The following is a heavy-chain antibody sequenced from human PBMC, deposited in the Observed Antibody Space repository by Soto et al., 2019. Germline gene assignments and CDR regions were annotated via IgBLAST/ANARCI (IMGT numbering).Heavy chain of an antibody. J-gene: IGHJ5*02. CDR1: GYTFTSYY. CDR3: ASEYSSSWYWFDP. V-gene: IGHV1-46*03. Sequence: ASVKVSCKASGYTFTSYYMHWVRQAPGQGLEWMGIINPSGGSTSHAQKFQGRVTMTRDTSTSTVYMELSSLRSEDTAVYYCASEYSSSWYWFDPWGQGTLVTVSS. CDR2: INPSGGST. D-gene: IGHD6-13*01.